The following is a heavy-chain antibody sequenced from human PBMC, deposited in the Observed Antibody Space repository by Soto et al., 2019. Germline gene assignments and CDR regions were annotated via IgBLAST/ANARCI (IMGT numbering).Heavy chain of an antibody. CDR3: ARDLYNWNLGVYYMDV. CDR1: GYTFTSYG. V-gene: IGHV1-18*01. D-gene: IGHD1-20*01. Sequence: QVQLVQSGAEVKKPGASVKVSCTASGYTFTSYGISWVRQAPGQVLEWMGWISAYNGNTNYAQKLQGRVNMITDTSTSTAYMELRSLRSDDTAVYYCARDLYNWNLGVYYMDVWGKGTTVTVSS. J-gene: IGHJ6*03. CDR2: ISAYNGNT.